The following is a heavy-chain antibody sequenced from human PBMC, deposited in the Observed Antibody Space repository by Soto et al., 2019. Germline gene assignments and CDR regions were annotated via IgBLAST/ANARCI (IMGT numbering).Heavy chain of an antibody. D-gene: IGHD2-15*01. CDR2: INPNSGGT. CDR1: GYTFTGYD. J-gene: IGHJ2*01. V-gene: IGHV1-2*02. Sequence: ASVKVSCKASGYTFTGYDMHWVRQAPGQGLEWMGWINPNSGGTNYAQKFQGRVTMTRDTSTSTAYMELSRLRSEDTAVYYCARCCSAVTRYYFDLWGRGTLVTVSS. CDR3: ARCCSAVTRYYFDL.